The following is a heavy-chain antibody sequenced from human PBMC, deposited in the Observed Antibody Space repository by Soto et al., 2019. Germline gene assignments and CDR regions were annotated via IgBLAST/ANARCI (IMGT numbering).Heavy chain of an antibody. CDR2: IYHSGST. D-gene: IGHD2-15*01. CDR1: SGSISSSNW. J-gene: IGHJ5*02. Sequence: SETLSLTCAVSSGSISSSNWWSWVRQPPGKGLEWIGEIYHSGSTNYNPSLKSRVTISVDKSKNQFSLKLSSVTAADTAVYYCARTDVLPPRGWFDPWGQATLVTVSS. V-gene: IGHV4-4*02. CDR3: ARTDVLPPRGWFDP.